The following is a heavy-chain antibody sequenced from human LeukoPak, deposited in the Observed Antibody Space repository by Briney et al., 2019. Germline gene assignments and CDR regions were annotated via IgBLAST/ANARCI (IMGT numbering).Heavy chain of an antibody. V-gene: IGHV3-23*01. Sequence: GGSLRLSCAASGFTFNNYAMTWVRQAPGKGLEWVSTIYTSGGSTYYADSVKGRFTISRDNSKNTLYLQMSSLRAEDTAVYYCAKSLAVGSWYIYFDYWGQGALVTVSS. CDR3: AKSLAVGSWYIYFDY. J-gene: IGHJ4*02. D-gene: IGHD6-13*01. CDR2: IYTSGGST. CDR1: GFTFNNYA.